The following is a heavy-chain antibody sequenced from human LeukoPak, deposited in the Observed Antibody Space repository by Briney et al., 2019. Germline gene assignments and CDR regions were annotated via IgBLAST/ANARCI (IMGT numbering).Heavy chain of an antibody. V-gene: IGHV3-7*03. J-gene: IGHJ4*02. CDR2: INHNGNVN. D-gene: IGHD6-13*01. CDR3: AREVGSSNLDY. CDR1: GFTFSSYW. Sequence: GGSLRLSCAASGFTFSSYWMNWARQAPGKGLEWVASINHNGNVNYYVDSVKGRFTISRDNAKNSLYLQMNSLRAEDTAVYYCAREVGSSNLDYWGQGTLVTVSS.